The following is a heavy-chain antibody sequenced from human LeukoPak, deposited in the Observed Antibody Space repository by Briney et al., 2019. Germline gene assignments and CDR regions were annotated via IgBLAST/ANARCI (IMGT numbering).Heavy chain of an antibody. D-gene: IGHD3-22*01. CDR3: AREGNYDSSGYYYVLFDY. V-gene: IGHV3-30*03. Sequence: GGSLRLSCAASGFTFSSHSMNWVRQAPGKGLEWVAVISYDGSNKYYADSVKGRFTISRDNSKNTLYLQMNSLRAEDTAVYYCAREGNYDSSGYYYVLFDYWGQGTLVTVSS. CDR2: ISYDGSNK. CDR1: GFTFSSHS. J-gene: IGHJ4*02.